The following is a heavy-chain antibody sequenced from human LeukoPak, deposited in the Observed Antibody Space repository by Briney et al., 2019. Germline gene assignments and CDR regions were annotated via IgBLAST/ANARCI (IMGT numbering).Heavy chain of an antibody. CDR1: GGPISSYY. CDR2: IYYSGIT. CDR3: ARARDSTVTAGFDS. V-gene: IGHV4-59*01. D-gene: IGHD4-17*01. Sequence: SETLSLTCTVSGGPISSYYWSWIRQPPGKGLEWIGYIYYSGITNYNPSLKSRLTISVDTSKNQFSLKLSSVTAADTAVYYCARARDSTVTAGFDSWGQGTLVTVSS. J-gene: IGHJ4*02.